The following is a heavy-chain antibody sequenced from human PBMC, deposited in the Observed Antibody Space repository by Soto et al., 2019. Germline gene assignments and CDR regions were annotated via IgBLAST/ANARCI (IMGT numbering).Heavy chain of an antibody. V-gene: IGHV3-30*18. J-gene: IGHJ6*02. Sequence: GGSLRLSCAASGFTFSSYGMHWVRQAPGKGLEWVAVISYDGSNKYYADSVKGRFTISRDNSKNTLYLQMNSLRAEDTAVYYCAKDGATEGVMDVWGPATTATVSS. CDR2: ISYDGSNK. D-gene: IGHD4-4*01. CDR1: GFTFSSYG. CDR3: AKDGATEGVMDV.